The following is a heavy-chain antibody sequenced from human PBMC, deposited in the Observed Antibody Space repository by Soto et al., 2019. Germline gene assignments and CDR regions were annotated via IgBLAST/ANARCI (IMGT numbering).Heavy chain of an antibody. V-gene: IGHV3-23*01. D-gene: IGHD6-13*01. J-gene: IGHJ6*02. CDR3: SKIAPHQRIAAAASSYYYYGMDV. CDR2: ISGSGGST. CDR1: GFTFSSYA. Sequence: GGSLRLSCAASGFTFSSYAMSWVRQAPGKGLEWVSAISGSGGSTYYADSVKGRFTISRDNSKNTLYLQMNSLRAEDTAVYYCSKIAPHQRIAAAASSYYYYGMDVWGQGTTVTVSS.